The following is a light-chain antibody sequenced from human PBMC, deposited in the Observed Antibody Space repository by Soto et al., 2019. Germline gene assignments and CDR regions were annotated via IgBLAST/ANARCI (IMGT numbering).Light chain of an antibody. J-gene: IGLJ3*02. V-gene: IGLV1-40*01. CDR3: ESYDSTLSGSR. Sequence: QSVLTQPPSGSGGPGQRVTISCTGSSSNIGAGYGVNWYQQLPGTAPKLLIYGNTNRPSGVPDRISGSKSGTSASLAITGLQAEDEADYYCESYDSTLSGSRFGGGTKLTVL. CDR2: GNT. CDR1: SSNIGAGYG.